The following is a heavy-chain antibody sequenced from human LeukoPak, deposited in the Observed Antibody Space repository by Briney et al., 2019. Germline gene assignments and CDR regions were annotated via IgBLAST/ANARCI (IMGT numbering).Heavy chain of an antibody. CDR2: ISSSGKYV. V-gene: IGHV3-21*06. CDR1: GFVISTYS. CDR3: ARDRYDSSVGGMDV. D-gene: IGHD1-26*01. J-gene: IGHJ6*02. Sequence: GGSLRLSCSAAGFVISTYSMNWVRQAPGKGLEWVSSISSSGKYVYYGDSVKGRFTLSRDDAKNELYLQMNSLRAEDTALYYCARDRYDSSVGGMDVWGQGTTVTVSS.